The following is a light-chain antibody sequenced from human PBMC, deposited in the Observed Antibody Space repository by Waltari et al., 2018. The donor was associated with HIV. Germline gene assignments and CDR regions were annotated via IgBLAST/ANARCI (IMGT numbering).Light chain of an antibody. CDR1: QSVATY. CDR2: DAS. Sequence: EIVLTQSPATLSLSPRERATLSCRASQSVATYLAWYQQRPGQAPRLLIYDASNRATGIPARFSGSGSGTDFTLTISSLEPGDFAVYYCQQRYNWPRTFGQGTKLEIK. J-gene: IGKJ2*02. CDR3: QQRYNWPRT. V-gene: IGKV3-11*01.